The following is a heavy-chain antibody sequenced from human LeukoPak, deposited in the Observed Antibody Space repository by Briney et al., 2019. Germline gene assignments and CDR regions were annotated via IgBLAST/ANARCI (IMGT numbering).Heavy chain of an antibody. V-gene: IGHV3-30*03. J-gene: IGHJ4*02. Sequence: TGGSLRLSCAASGFTFSSYGMHWVRQAPGKGLEWVAVISYDGSNKYYADSVKGRFTISRDNSKNTLYLQMNSLRAEDTAVYYCARGVGNYRYYFDFWGQGTLVTVSS. CDR3: ARGVGNYRYYFDF. CDR2: ISYDGSNK. D-gene: IGHD3-22*01. CDR1: GFTFSSYG.